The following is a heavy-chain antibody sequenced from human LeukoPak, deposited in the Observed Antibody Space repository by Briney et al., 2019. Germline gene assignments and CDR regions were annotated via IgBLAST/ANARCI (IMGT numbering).Heavy chain of an antibody. J-gene: IGHJ6*02. CDR1: GGTFSSYA. CDR2: IIPIFGTA. Sequence: SVKVSCKASGGTFSSYAISWVRQAPGQGLEWMGGIIPIFGTANYAQKFQGRVTITADESTSTAYMELSSLRSEDTAVYYCARATTMVRGVRGYGMDVWGQGTTVTVSS. CDR3: ARATTMVRGVRGYGMDV. D-gene: IGHD3-10*01. V-gene: IGHV1-69*01.